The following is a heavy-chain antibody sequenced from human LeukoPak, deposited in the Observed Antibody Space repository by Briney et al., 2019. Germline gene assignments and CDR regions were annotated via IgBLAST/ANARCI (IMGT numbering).Heavy chain of an antibody. CDR2: IIPILGIA. D-gene: IGHD3-3*01. V-gene: IGHV1-69*04. Sequence: ASVKVSCKASGGTFSSYAISWVRPAPGQGLEWMGRIIPILGIANYAQKFQGRVTITADKSTSTAYMELSSLRSEDTAVYYCARDSYTIFGVVIENNWFDPWGQGTLVTVSS. CDR1: GGTFSSYA. CDR3: ARDSYTIFGVVIENNWFDP. J-gene: IGHJ5*02.